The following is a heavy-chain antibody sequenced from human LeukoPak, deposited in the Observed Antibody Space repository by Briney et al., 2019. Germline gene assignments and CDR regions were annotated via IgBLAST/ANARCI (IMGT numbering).Heavy chain of an antibody. CDR1: GFTFSSYA. J-gene: IGHJ4*02. Sequence: GGSLRLSCAASGFTFSSYAMSWVRQAPGKGLEWVSAIGGSGGSTYYAESVKGRFTISRDNSKNTLYLQMNSLRAEDTAVYYCAKDDHGGSGWRDYFDYWGQGTLVTVSS. CDR2: IGGSGGST. CDR3: AKDDHGGSGWRDYFDY. V-gene: IGHV3-23*01. D-gene: IGHD6-19*01.